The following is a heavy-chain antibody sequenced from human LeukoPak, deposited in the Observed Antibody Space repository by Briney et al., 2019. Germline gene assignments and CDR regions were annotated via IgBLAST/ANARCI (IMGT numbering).Heavy chain of an antibody. V-gene: IGHV3-9*01. J-gene: IGHJ4*02. CDR2: ISWNSGSI. CDR1: GFTFDDYA. D-gene: IGHD6-13*01. CDR3: ARGRPGGIAAAGGDY. Sequence: PGGSLRISCAASGFTFDDYAMHWVRQAPGKGVEWVSGISWNSGSIGYADSVKGRFTISRDNAKNSLYLQMNSLRAEDTAVYYCARGRPGGIAAAGGDYWGQGTLVTVSS.